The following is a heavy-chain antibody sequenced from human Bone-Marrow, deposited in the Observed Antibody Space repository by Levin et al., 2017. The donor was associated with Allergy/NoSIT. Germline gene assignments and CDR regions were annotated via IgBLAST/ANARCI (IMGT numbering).Heavy chain of an antibody. D-gene: IGHD1-26*01. V-gene: IGHV3-53*01. CDR1: GFTVSSNY. Sequence: RSGGSLRLSCAASGFTVSSNYMSWVRQAPGKGLEWVSVMYSGGSTYYADSVKGRFTISRDNSMNTLYLQMNSLRAEDTAVYYCARGYSGNYAFDYWGQGTLVTVSS. J-gene: IGHJ4*02. CDR2: MYSGGST. CDR3: ARGYSGNYAFDY.